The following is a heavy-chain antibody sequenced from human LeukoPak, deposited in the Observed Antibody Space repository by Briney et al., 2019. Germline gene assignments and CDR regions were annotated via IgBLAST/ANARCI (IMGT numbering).Heavy chain of an antibody. CDR1: GYTFAGYY. CDR2: INPNSGGT. V-gene: IGHV1-2*02. J-gene: IGHJ3*02. Sequence: GASVKVSCKASGYTFAGYYMHWVRQAPGQGLEWMGWINPNSGGTNYAQKFQGRVTMTRDTSISTAYMELSRLRSDDTAVYYCARDREWELLSGLDIWGQGTMVTVSS. D-gene: IGHD1-26*01. CDR3: ARDREWELLSGLDI.